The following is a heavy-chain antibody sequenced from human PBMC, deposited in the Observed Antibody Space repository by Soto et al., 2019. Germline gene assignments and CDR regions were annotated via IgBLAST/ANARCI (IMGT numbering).Heavy chain of an antibody. CDR3: ARERVTGYYNVIGY. J-gene: IGHJ4*02. CDR1: GFTFSIYS. D-gene: IGHD3-9*01. Sequence: LRLSCAASGFTFSIYSMHWVRQAPGKGLEWVAVLSYDVRNKFYADSVKGRFTISRDNSKNTLYLQMDSLRADDTAVYYCARERVTGYYNVIGYWGQGSPVTVSS. CDR2: LSYDVRNK. V-gene: IGHV3-30*04.